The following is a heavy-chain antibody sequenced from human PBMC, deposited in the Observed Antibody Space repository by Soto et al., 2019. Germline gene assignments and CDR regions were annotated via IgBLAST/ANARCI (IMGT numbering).Heavy chain of an antibody. CDR2: IYSGGST. Sequence: EVQLVETGGGLIQPGGSLRLSCAASGFTVSSNYMSWVRQAPGKGLEWVSVIYSGGSTYYADSVKGRFTISRDNSKNTLYLQMNRLRAEDTAVYYCARDRGYSYGYSGYFDYWGQGTLVTVSS. V-gene: IGHV3-53*02. CDR1: GFTVSSNY. D-gene: IGHD5-18*01. J-gene: IGHJ4*02. CDR3: ARDRGYSYGYSGYFDY.